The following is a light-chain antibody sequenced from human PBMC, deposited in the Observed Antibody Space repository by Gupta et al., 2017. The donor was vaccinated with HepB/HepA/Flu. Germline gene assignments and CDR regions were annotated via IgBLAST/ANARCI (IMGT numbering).Light chain of an antibody. CDR1: QSVSSY. J-gene: IGKJ4*01. Sequence: EIVLTQSPATLSLSPGERATLSCRASQSVSSYLAWYQQKPGQAPRLLIYDASNSDIGIPARFSARAYGTDSTLTISSREPEDFAVYYCQQRSNWPPLTFGGGTKVEIK. V-gene: IGKV3-11*01. CDR3: QQRSNWPPLT. CDR2: DAS.